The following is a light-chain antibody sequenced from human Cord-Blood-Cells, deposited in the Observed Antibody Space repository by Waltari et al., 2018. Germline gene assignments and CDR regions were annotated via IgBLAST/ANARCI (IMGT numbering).Light chain of an antibody. CDR3: SSYTSSSTV. CDR2: EVS. CDR1: SSDVGGYNY. Sequence: QSALTQPASVSGSPGQSITISCTGTSSDVGGYNYLSWYQQHPGKAPKLMIYEVSNRPSGVSNRFSGSKSGNTASLTISGLQAEDEADYYCSSYTSSSTVFGTGTKVTVL. V-gene: IGLV2-14*01. J-gene: IGLJ1*01.